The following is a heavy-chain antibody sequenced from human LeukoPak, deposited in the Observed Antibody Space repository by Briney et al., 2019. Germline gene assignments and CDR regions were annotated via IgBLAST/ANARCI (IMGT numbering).Heavy chain of an antibody. J-gene: IGHJ4*02. CDR2: ISYDGSNK. Sequence: AGGSLRLSCAASGFTFSSYGMHWVRQAPGKGLEWVAVISYDGSNKYYADSVKGRFTISRDNSKNTLYLQMNSRRAEDTAVYCCAKDQPIRYLRFYFDYWGQGTLVTVSS. CDR3: AKDQPIRYLRFYFDY. V-gene: IGHV3-30*18. D-gene: IGHD3-9*01. CDR1: GFTFSSYG.